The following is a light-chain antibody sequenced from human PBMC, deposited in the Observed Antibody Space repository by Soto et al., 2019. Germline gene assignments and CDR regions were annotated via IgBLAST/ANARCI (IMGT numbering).Light chain of an antibody. J-gene: IGKJ5*01. V-gene: IGKV3-11*01. CDR2: DES. CDR1: QSVSTY. Sequence: IVLTQSPATLSWSPGERGRLSCRASQSVSTYLAWYQQKPGQAPRLLIYDESNRATGIPDRYSGSGSGTDFTLTISSIEPEDFGFYYCQKRSNLTQISFGQGTRLEIK. CDR3: QKRSNLTQIS.